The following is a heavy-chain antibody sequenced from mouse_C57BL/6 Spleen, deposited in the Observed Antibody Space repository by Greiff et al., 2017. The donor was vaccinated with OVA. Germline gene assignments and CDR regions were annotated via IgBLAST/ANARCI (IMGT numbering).Heavy chain of an antibody. CDR2: IDPENGDT. J-gene: IGHJ3*01. CDR3: TTFGTFPY. D-gene: IGHD1-1*02. V-gene: IGHV14-4*01. Sequence: EVQLQQSGAELVRPGASVKLSCTASGFTIKDDYMHWVKQRPEQGLEWIGWIDPENGDTEYASKFQGKATITADTSSNTAYLQLSSLTSEDTAVYYCTTFGTFPYWGQGTLVTVSA. CDR1: GFTIKDDY.